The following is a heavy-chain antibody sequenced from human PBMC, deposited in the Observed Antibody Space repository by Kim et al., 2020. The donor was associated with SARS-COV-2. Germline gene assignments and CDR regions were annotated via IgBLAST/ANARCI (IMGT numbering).Heavy chain of an antibody. D-gene: IGHD3-22*01. CDR1: GFTFSSYS. CDR2: ISSSSSYI. V-gene: IGHV3-21*01. Sequence: GGSLRLSCAASGFTFSSYSMNWVRQAPGKGLEWVSSISSSSSYIYYADSVKGRFTISRDNAKNSLYLQMNSLRAEDTAVYYCARDGEGIMDYYDSSGYYPLFDYWGQGTLVTVSS. CDR3: ARDGEGIMDYYDSSGYYPLFDY. J-gene: IGHJ4*02.